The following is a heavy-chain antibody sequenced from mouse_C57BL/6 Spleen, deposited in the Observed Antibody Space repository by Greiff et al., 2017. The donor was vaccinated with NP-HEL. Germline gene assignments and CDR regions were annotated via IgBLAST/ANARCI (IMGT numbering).Heavy chain of an antibody. CDR1: GYTFTSYW. J-gene: IGHJ2*01. D-gene: IGHD2-4*01. CDR2: IDPSDSET. CDR3: ARNDYALDD. Sequence: VQLQQPGAELVRPGSSVKLSCKASGYTFTSYWMHWVKQRPIQGLEWIGNIDPSDSETHYNQKFKDKATLTVDKSSSTAYMQLSSLTPEDSAVYYCARNDYALDDWGQGTTLTVSS. V-gene: IGHV1-52*01.